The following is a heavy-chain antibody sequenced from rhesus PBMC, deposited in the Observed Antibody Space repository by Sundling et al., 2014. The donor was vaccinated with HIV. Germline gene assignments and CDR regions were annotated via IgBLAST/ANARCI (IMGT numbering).Heavy chain of an antibody. CDR3: ARGYCSGGDCFQYGLDS. Sequence: QVQLQESGPGLVKPSETLSLTCAVSGGSISGGYYWSWIRQPPGKGLEWIGGIYSNSESTNYNPSLKSRVTISKDTSKNQFALKVRSVTVADTAVYYCARGYCSGGDCFQYGLDSWGQGVVVTVSS. V-gene: IGHV4S13*01. CDR2: IYSNSEST. J-gene: IGHJ6*01. CDR1: GGSISGGYY. D-gene: IGHD2-39*02.